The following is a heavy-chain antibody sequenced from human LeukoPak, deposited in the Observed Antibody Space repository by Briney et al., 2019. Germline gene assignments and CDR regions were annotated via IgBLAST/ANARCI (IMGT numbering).Heavy chain of an antibody. J-gene: IGHJ4*02. CDR2: INPNGGGT. CDR1: GYTFTGYY. V-gene: IGHV1-2*02. CDR3: ARTRRLIVVVPAATYYFDY. D-gene: IGHD2-2*01. Sequence: ASVKVSCKTSGYTFTGYYIHWVRQAPGQGLEWMGWINPNGGGTNYAQKFQGRVTMTRDTSIRTAYMELNRLKSDDTAVYYCARTRRLIVVVPAATYYFDYWGQGTLVTVSS.